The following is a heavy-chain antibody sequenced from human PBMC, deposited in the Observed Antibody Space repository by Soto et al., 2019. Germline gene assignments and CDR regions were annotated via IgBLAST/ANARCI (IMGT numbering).Heavy chain of an antibody. Sequence: SVKVSCKASGGTFSSYTISWVRQAPGQGLEWMGRIIPILGIANYAQKFQGRVTNTADTSNNQLSLHLNSVTPDDTAVYYCARLIGNSWLDSWGQGTLVTVSS. V-gene: IGHV1-69*02. CDR3: ARLIGNSWLDS. D-gene: IGHD2-8*01. CDR2: IIPILGIA. J-gene: IGHJ5*01. CDR1: GGTFSSYT.